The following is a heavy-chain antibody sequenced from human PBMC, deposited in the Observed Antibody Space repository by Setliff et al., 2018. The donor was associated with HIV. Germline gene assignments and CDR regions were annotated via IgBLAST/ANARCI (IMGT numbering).Heavy chain of an antibody. CDR2: IYYSGST. V-gene: IGHV4-38-2*02. CDR3: AREGGGYSGVYFNFPFDS. J-gene: IGHJ4*02. CDR1: GYAISSGYY. D-gene: IGHD1-26*01. Sequence: PSETLSLTCAVSGYAISSGYYGGWIRQPPGKGLEWIGYIYYSGSTNYNPSLKSRVTISVDTSKNQLSLKLSSVTAADMAVYYCAREGGGYSGVYFNFPFDSWGQGTLVTVSS.